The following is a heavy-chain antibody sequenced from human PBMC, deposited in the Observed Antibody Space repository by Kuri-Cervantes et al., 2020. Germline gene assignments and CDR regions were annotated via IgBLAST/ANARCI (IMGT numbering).Heavy chain of an antibody. CDR1: GYTLTGYY. Sequence: ASVKVSCKASGYTLTGYYIHWVRQAPGQGLEWMGWVNGKSGDTTFAQRFQGRVTMTRDTSLSTAYMELTSLRPDDTAVYFCARDPATRTPLDYWGQGTPVTVSS. V-gene: IGHV1-2*02. CDR3: ARDPATRTPLDY. J-gene: IGHJ4*02. CDR2: VNGKSGDT. D-gene: IGHD2-2*01.